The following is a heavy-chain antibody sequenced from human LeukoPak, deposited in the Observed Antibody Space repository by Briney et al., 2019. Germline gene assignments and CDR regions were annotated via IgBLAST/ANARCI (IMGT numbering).Heavy chain of an antibody. Sequence: GGSLRLSCAASGFTFSSHGMCWVRQAPGRGLEWVSSISICGVTTYSDSVKGRFTLSRGNSKNTLFLALELLMSEDTAIYYCSKEIRSNDCWGQGTLLTVSS. CDR1: GFTFSSHG. CDR2: ISICGVTT. V-gene: IGHV3-23*01. J-gene: IGHJ4*02. CDR3: SKEIRSNDC. D-gene: IGHD4-17*01.